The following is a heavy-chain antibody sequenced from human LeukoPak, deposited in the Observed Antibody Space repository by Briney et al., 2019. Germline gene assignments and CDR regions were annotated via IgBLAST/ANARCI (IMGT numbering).Heavy chain of an antibody. J-gene: IGHJ6*03. Sequence: PGGSLRLSCAASGFTFSSYAMSWVRQAPGKGLEWVSAISGSGGSTYYADSVKGRFTISRDNSKNTLYLQMNSLRAEDTAVYYCAKGLAAAGFYYYYYYMDVWGKGTTVTVSS. D-gene: IGHD6-13*01. V-gene: IGHV3-23*01. CDR2: ISGSGGST. CDR1: GFTFSSYA. CDR3: AKGLAAAGFYYYYYYMDV.